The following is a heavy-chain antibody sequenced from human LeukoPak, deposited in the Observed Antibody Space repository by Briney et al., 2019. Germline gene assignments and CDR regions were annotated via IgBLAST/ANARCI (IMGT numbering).Heavy chain of an antibody. J-gene: IGHJ6*02. Sequence: PGGSLRLSCAASGFTFRNYAMHWVRQAPGKGLEWVTIISYDGSKEYDADSVKGRFTVSKGNSRNTLYLQMNSLRTEDTAVYYCVREGSMYSGMDVWGQGTTVIVSS. CDR2: ISYDGSKE. CDR3: VREGSMYSGMDV. D-gene: IGHD2-21*01. V-gene: IGHV3-30-3*01. CDR1: GFTFRNYA.